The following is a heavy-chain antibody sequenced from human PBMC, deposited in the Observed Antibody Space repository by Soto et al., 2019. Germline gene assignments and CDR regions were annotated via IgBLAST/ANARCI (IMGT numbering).Heavy chain of an antibody. Sequence: GGSLRLSCAASGFTFSSYSMNWVRQAPGKGLEWVSSISSSSSYIYYADSVKGRFTISRDNAKNSLYLQMNSLRAEDTAVYYCARDTYYYGSGSYYNGIDYWGQGTLVTAPQ. CDR1: GFTFSSYS. CDR3: ARDTYYYGSGSYYNGIDY. V-gene: IGHV3-21*01. J-gene: IGHJ4*02. D-gene: IGHD3-10*01. CDR2: ISSSSSYI.